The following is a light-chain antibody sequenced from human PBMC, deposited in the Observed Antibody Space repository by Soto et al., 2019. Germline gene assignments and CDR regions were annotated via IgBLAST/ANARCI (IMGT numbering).Light chain of an antibody. J-gene: IGKJ4*01. V-gene: IGKV3D-15*01. CDR1: QGIGDT. CDR3: QQYHDWPLT. CDR2: GAS. Sequence: EVVMTQSPATLSVSPVEGVTLSCRASQGIGDTLAWYQPTPGQAPRLLIYGASTRATGIPDTFSGGGSATEFTLTISSLQSEDFVVYYCQQYHDWPLTFGGGTKGDI.